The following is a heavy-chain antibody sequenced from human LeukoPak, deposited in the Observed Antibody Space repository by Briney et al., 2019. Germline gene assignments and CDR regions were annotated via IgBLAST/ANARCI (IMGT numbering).Heavy chain of an antibody. CDR2: ISSSGTTI. CDR3: ARANYYDISGYDY. V-gene: IGHV3-48*03. Sequence: GGSLRLSCAASGFSFSTYEMNWVRQAPGKGLEWVSYISSSGTTIYYADSVKGRFTISRDNAKNSLYLQMNSLRAEDTAFYYCARANYYDISGYDYWGQGTLVTVSS. D-gene: IGHD3-22*01. CDR1: GFSFSTYE. J-gene: IGHJ4*02.